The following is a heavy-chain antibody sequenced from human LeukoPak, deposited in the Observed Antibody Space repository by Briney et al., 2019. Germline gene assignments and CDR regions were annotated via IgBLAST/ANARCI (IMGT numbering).Heavy chain of an antibody. Sequence: SETLSLTCAVYGGSFSGYYWSWIRHPPGKGLEWIGEINHSGSTNYNPSLNSRVTISVDTSKNQFSLKLSSLTAAGTAVYFCARGGVTGTKRAVDYWGQGTLVTASS. CDR1: GGSFSGYY. V-gene: IGHV4-34*01. J-gene: IGHJ4*02. D-gene: IGHD1-7*01. CDR3: ARGGVTGTKRAVDY. CDR2: INHSGST.